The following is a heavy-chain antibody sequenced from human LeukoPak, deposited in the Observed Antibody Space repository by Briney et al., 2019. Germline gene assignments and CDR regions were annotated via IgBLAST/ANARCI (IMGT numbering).Heavy chain of an antibody. CDR2: ISGSGGST. V-gene: IGHV3-23*01. CDR1: GFTFSSYA. Sequence: GGSLRLSCAASGFTFSSYAMSWVRQAPGKGLEWVSDISGSGGSTYYADSVKGRFTISRDNSKNTLYLQMNSLRAEDTAVYYCAKDSRPSIAVAGKGMDVWGQGTTVTVSS. D-gene: IGHD6-19*01. J-gene: IGHJ6*02. CDR3: AKDSRPSIAVAGKGMDV.